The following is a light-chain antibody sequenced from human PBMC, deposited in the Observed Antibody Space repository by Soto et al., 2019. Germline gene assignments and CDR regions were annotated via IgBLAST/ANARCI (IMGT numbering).Light chain of an antibody. Sequence: EIVLTQSPATLSVSPGERATLSCRASQSVSSSYLAWYQQKSGQAPRLLIYGASSRATGIPDRFSGSGSGTDFTLTISRLEPEDFAVYYCQQYGSSPPYTFGQGTKVDIK. CDR2: GAS. CDR3: QQYGSSPPYT. V-gene: IGKV3-20*01. CDR1: QSVSSSY. J-gene: IGKJ2*01.